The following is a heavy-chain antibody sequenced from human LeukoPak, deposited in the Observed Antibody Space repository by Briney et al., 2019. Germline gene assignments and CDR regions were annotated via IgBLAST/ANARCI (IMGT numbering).Heavy chain of an antibody. Sequence: GGSLRLSCAASGLTFGDYDMHWVRQAPGKGLEWVSLIRADGATTRYTDSVKGRFTISRDNSKDSLYLQMNSLRTEDTALYYCARDNTGSYEYWGQGTLVTVSP. D-gene: IGHD1-26*01. CDR2: IRADGATT. J-gene: IGHJ4*02. V-gene: IGHV3-43*02. CDR3: ARDNTGSYEY. CDR1: GLTFGDYD.